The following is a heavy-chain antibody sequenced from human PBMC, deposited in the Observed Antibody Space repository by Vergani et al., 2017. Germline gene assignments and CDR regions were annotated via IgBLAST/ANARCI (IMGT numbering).Heavy chain of an antibody. J-gene: IGHJ6*02. CDR1: GGSFSGYY. D-gene: IGHD2-15*01. Sequence: QVQLQQWGAGLLKPSETLSLTCAVYGGSFSGYYWSWIRQPPGKGLEWNGEINHSGSTNYNPSLKSRVTISVDTSKNQFSLKLSSVTAADTAVYYCARGLTVVVVAATRGMDVWGQGTTVTVSS. V-gene: IGHV4-34*01. CDR3: ARGLTVVVVAATRGMDV. CDR2: INHSGST.